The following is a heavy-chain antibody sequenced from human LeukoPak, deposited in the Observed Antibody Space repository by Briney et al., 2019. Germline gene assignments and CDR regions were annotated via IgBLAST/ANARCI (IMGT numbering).Heavy chain of an antibody. CDR1: GFIFTNYA. J-gene: IGHJ4*02. CDR2: IHNSGGGCST. D-gene: IGHD1-26*01. Sequence: GGSLRLSCAASGFIFTNYAMAWVRQTPGKGLEWVSTIHNSGGGCSTYYADSVRGRFTVSRDNSDNTLFLQMYNLRAEDTAIYYCATHQARGSHSKFDYWGQGTLVTVSS. CDR3: ATHQARGSHSKFDY. V-gene: IGHV3-23*01.